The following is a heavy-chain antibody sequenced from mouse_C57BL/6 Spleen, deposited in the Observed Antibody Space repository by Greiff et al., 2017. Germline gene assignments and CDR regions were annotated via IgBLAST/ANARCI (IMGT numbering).Heavy chain of an antibody. CDR3: ARPHALWDFDV. CDR1: GFTFSSYA. CDR2: ISDGGSYT. V-gene: IGHV5-4*01. J-gene: IGHJ1*03. Sequence: EVHLVESGGGLVKPGGSLKLSCAASGFTFSSYAMSWVRQTPEKRLEWVATISDGGSYTYYPDNVKGRFTISRDNAKNNLYLQMSHLKSEDTAMDYGARPHALWDFDVWGTGTTVTVSS.